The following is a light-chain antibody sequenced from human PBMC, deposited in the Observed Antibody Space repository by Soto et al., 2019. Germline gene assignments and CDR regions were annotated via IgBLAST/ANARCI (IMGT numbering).Light chain of an antibody. J-gene: IGKJ1*01. Sequence: DIQMTQSPSTLSASVGDRVTITCRASQSITNSLAWYQQKPGKAPKVLIYDASNLESGVPSRFSGSGSGTEFILTISSLQPDDVATYWCQHYGGMWAFGQGTKLEIK. V-gene: IGKV1-5*01. CDR1: QSITNS. CDR3: QHYGGMWA. CDR2: DAS.